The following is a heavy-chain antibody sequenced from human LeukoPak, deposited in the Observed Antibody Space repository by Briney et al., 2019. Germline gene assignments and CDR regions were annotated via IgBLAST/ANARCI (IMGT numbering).Heavy chain of an antibody. V-gene: IGHV3-30*18. Sequence: PGRSLRLSCAASGFTFSSYGMHCVRQAPGKGLEWVAVISYDGSNKYYADSVKGRFTISRDNSKNTLYLQMNSLRAEDTAVYYCAKSEGAYYFDYWGQGTLVTVSS. CDR3: AKSEGAYYFDY. CDR2: ISYDGSNK. J-gene: IGHJ4*02. D-gene: IGHD3-16*01. CDR1: GFTFSSYG.